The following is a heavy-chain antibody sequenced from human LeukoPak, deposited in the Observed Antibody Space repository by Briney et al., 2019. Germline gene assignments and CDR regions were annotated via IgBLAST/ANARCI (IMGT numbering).Heavy chain of an antibody. D-gene: IGHD3-22*01. Sequence: SETLSLTCAVYGGSFSGYYWSWIRQPPGKGLEWIGEINHSGSTNYNPPLKSRVTISVDTSKNQFSLKLSSVTAADTAVYYCAREGFATMIVVGSDAFDIWGQGTMVTVSS. J-gene: IGHJ3*02. CDR1: GGSFSGYY. V-gene: IGHV4-34*01. CDR2: INHSGST. CDR3: AREGFATMIVVGSDAFDI.